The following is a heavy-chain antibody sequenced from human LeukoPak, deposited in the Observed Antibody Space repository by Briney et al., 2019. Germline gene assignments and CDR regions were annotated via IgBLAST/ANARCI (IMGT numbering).Heavy chain of an antibody. CDR2: IDGSAGST. CDR3: AKDRNGYSGYGFDY. CDR1: GFTFSSYA. V-gene: IGHV3-23*01. J-gene: IGHJ4*02. Sequence: GGSLRLSCAASGFTFSSYAMSWVRQAPGKGLEWVSGIDGSAGSTYYADSVKGRFTISRDNSKNTLYLQMNSLRAEDAAVYYCAKDRNGYSGYGFDYWGQGSLVTVSS. D-gene: IGHD5-12*01.